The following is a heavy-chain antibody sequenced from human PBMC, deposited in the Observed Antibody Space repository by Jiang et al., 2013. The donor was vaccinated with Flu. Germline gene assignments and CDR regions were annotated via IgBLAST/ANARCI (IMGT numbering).Heavy chain of an antibody. CDR1: GGSINSYY. CDR3: ARVTRGAVYGDYGGGGMDV. J-gene: IGHJ6*02. CDR2: LYYSGST. Sequence: GLVKPSETLSLTCAVSGGSINSYYWSWIRQPPGKGLEWIGYLYYSGSTNYNPSLKSRVTISLDTSKNQFSLKLSSVTPADTAVYYCARVTRGAVYGDYGGGGMDVWGQGTTVTVSS. D-gene: IGHD4-17*01. V-gene: IGHV4-59*01.